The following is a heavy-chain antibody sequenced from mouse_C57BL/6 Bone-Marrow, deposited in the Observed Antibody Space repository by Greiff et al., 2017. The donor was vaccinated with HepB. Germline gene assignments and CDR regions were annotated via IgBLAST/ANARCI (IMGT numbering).Heavy chain of an antibody. CDR2: IYPRSGNT. CDR3: ARPYGKGYAMDY. V-gene: IGHV1-81*01. J-gene: IGHJ4*01. Sequence: VQLQESGAELARPGASVKLSCKASGYTFTSYGISWVKQRTGQGLEWIGEIYPRSGNTYYNEKFKGKATLTADKSSSTAYMELRSLTSEDSAVYFCARPYGKGYAMDYWGQGTSVTVSS. CDR1: GYTFTSYG. D-gene: IGHD2-1*01.